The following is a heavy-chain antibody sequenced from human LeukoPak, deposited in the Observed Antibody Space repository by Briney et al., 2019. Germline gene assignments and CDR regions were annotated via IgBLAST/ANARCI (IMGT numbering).Heavy chain of an antibody. D-gene: IGHD6-13*01. CDR3: ARDQYSSSWYYFDY. J-gene: IGHJ4*02. Sequence: ASVNVSCKASGGTFSSYAISWVRQAPGQGLEWMGGIIPIFGTANYAQRFQGRVTITADESTSTAYMELSSLRSEDTAVYYCARDQYSSSWYYFDYWGQGTLVTVSS. CDR2: IIPIFGTA. CDR1: GGTFSSYA. V-gene: IGHV1-69*13.